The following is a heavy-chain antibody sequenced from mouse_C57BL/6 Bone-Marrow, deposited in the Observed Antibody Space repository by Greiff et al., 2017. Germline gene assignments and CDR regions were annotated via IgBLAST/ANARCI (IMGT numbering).Heavy chain of an antibody. CDR2: IYPRDGST. J-gene: IGHJ2*01. CDR1: GYTFTDYT. D-gene: IGHD1-1*01. Sequence: QVQLQQSDAELVKPGASVKISCKASGYTFTDYTIHWMKQRPEQGLEWIGYIYPRDGSTKYNEKFKGKATLTADKSSSTAYMQLNSLTSEDSAVYFGARGDYYGSSYGYWGQGTTLTVSS. V-gene: IGHV1-78*01. CDR3: ARGDYYGSSYGY.